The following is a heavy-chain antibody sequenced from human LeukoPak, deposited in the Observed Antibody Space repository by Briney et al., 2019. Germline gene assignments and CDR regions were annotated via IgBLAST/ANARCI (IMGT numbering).Heavy chain of an antibody. D-gene: IGHD4-17*01. Sequence: ASVKVSCKASGYTFTSYAISWVRQAPGQRLEWMGWINAYNGNTKYAQKLQGRVTMTTDTSTSTAYMELRSLRSDDTAVYYCARDDRTTVNTGLLGPDLYYGMDVWGQGTTVTVSS. CDR3: ARDDRTTVNTGLLGPDLYYGMDV. CDR2: INAYNGNT. V-gene: IGHV1-18*01. J-gene: IGHJ6*02. CDR1: GYTFTSYA.